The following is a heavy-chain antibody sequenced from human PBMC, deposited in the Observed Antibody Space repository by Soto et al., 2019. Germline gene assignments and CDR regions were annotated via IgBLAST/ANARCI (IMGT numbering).Heavy chain of an antibody. J-gene: IGHJ5*02. CDR3: ARLTSRISAASHGSSNFVDP. CDR2: IFYTGST. D-gene: IGHD1-1*01. V-gene: IGHV4-39*01. Sequence: NPSETLSRTWSVSGGSITRGDSFWAWVRQPPGKGREWIGDIFYTGSTYYSAALKARLTISIDTSSEQFSLKLSSVTAADTAFYYCARLTSRISAASHGSSNFVDPWGPGILVTVSS. CDR1: GGSITRGDSF.